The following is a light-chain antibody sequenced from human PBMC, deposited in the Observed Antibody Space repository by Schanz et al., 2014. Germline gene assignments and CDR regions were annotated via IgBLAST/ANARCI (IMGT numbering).Light chain of an antibody. V-gene: IGKV3-20*01. CDR3: QQYGESLWT. J-gene: IGKJ1*01. CDR1: ETIKNN. Sequence: EIVMTQSPATLSVSPGERATLSCTASETIKNNLAWFQQKSGQAPRLLIYGASSRATGIPDRFSGSGSGTDFTLTISRLEPEDFAVYYCQQYGESLWTFGPGTRVEIK. CDR2: GAS.